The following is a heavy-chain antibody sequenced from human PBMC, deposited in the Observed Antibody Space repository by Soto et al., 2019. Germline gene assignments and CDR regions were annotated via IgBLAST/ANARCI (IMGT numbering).Heavy chain of an antibody. CDR1: GGSFSGYY. CDR2: INHSGST. D-gene: IGHD3-22*01. CDR3: ARSSAPPYYYDSSGPRLRYYFDY. Sequence: SETLSLTCAVYGGSFSGYYWSWIRQPPGKGLEWIGEINHSGSTNYNPSLKSRVTISVDTSRNQFSLKLSSVTAADTAVYYCARSSAPPYYYDSSGPRLRYYFDYWGQGTLVTVSS. V-gene: IGHV4-34*01. J-gene: IGHJ4*02.